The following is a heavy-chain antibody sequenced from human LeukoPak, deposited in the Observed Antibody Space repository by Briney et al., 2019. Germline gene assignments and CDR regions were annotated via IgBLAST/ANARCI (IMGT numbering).Heavy chain of an antibody. Sequence: KPSETLSLTCTVSGGSISSYYWSWIRQPPGKGLEWIGYIYYSGSTNYNPSLKSRVTISVDTSKNQFSLKLSSVTAADTAVYYCARDQPTAMVPMDVWGKGTTVTISS. V-gene: IGHV4-59*01. J-gene: IGHJ6*04. CDR2: IYYSGST. D-gene: IGHD5-18*01. CDR1: GGSISSYY. CDR3: ARDQPTAMVPMDV.